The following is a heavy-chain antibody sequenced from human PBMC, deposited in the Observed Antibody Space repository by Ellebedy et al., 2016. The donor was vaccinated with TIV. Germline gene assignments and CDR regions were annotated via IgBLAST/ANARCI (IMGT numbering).Heavy chain of an antibody. J-gene: IGHJ4*02. D-gene: IGHD5-18*01. V-gene: IGHV1-46*01. CDR2: INPSASST. CDR1: GYTFTDYY. Sequence: AASVNVSCKTSGYTFTDYYIHWVRQAPGQGLEWMGIINPSASSTSYAQKFQDRVIMTWDTSTRPVYLELSSLRSEDTAIYYCARHRDTALSFWGQGTLVTVSS. CDR3: ARHRDTALSF.